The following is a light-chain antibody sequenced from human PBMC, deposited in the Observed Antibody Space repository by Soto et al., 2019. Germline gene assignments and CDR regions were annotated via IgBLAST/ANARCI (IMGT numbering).Light chain of an antibody. CDR3: QQLNSYPYT. CDR1: QGISSY. Sequence: IQLTQSPSSLSASVGDRVTITCRASQGISSYLAWYQQKPGKALKLLIYAASTLQSGVPSRFSGSGSGTYFTLTISSLQPEDFATYSCQQLNSYPYTFGQGTKLEIK. J-gene: IGKJ2*01. V-gene: IGKV1-9*01. CDR2: AAS.